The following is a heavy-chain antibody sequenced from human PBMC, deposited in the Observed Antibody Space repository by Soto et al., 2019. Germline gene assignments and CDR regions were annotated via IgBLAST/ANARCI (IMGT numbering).Heavy chain of an antibody. CDR2: IYPGDSDT. CDR1: GYSFTSYW. CDR3: ASSLGYCTNGVCYSAPRDYYCYGMDV. J-gene: IGHJ6*02. D-gene: IGHD2-8*01. Sequence: PGESLKISCKGSGYSFTSYWIGWVRQMPGKGLEWMGIIYPGDSDTRYSPSFQGQVTISADKSISTAYLQWSSLKASDTAMYYCASSLGYCTNGVCYSAPRDYYCYGMDVWGQGTTVTLSS. V-gene: IGHV5-51*01.